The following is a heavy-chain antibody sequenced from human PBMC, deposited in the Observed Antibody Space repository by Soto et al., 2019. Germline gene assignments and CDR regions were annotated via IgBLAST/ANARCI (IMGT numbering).Heavy chain of an antibody. J-gene: IGHJ6*02. CDR2: IYHSGST. Sequence: PSETLSLTCAVSGGSISSSNWCSWVRQPPGKGLEWIGEIYHSGSTNYNPSLKSRVTISVDKSKNQFSLKLSSVTAADTAVYYCARDLGTMVRGLLVNYYGMDVWGQGTTVTVSS. CDR3: ARDLGTMVRGLLVNYYGMDV. CDR1: GGSISSSNW. V-gene: IGHV4-4*02. D-gene: IGHD3-10*01.